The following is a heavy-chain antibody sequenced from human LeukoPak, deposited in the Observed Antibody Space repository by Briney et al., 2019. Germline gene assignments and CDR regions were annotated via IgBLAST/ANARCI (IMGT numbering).Heavy chain of an antibody. CDR1: GFTFTGSA. D-gene: IGHD2-15*01. J-gene: IGHJ6*02. V-gene: IGHV1-58*01. Sequence: SVKVSCKASGFTFTGSAVQWVRQARGQRLEWIGWIVVGSGNTNYAQKFQERVTITRDMSTSTAYMELSSLRSEDTAVYYCAAGNQVVYYGMDVWGQGTTVTVSS. CDR2: IVVGSGNT. CDR3: AAGNQVVYYGMDV.